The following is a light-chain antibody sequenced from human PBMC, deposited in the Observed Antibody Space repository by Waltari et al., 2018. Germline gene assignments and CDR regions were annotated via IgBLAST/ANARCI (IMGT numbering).Light chain of an antibody. CDR3: ASWDDNLSGFWV. Sequence: QSVLTQPPSASATPGQRVTVSCSGSSSNIGNNYVSWFQQLPGTAPKLLIYRNSQRASGVPDRYSASKSGTSASLDITGLRSEDEADYYCASWDDNLSGFWVFGGGTKLTVL. J-gene: IGLJ3*02. V-gene: IGLV1-47*01. CDR2: RNS. CDR1: SSNIGNNY.